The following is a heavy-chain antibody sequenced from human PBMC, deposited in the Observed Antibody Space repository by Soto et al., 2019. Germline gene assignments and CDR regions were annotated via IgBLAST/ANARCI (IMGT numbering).Heavy chain of an antibody. V-gene: IGHV4-59*01. J-gene: IGHJ6*02. Sequence: VQLQESGPGLVKPSETLSLTCTVSGGSISSYYWSWIRQPPGKGLEWIGYIYYSGSTNYNPSLKSRVTISVDTSKNQFSLKLSSVTAADTAVYYCARDREPAAPYYYYYGMDVWGQGTTVTVSS. D-gene: IGHD2-2*01. CDR2: IYYSGST. CDR3: ARDREPAAPYYYYYGMDV. CDR1: GGSISSYY.